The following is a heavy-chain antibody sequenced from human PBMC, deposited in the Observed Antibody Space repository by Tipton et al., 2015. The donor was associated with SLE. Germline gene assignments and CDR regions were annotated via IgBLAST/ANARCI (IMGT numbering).Heavy chain of an antibody. Sequence: GSLRLSCAASGFTFSSYAMNWVRQAPGKGLEWVSTISGSGGSTYYADSVKGRFTISRDNAKNSLYLQMNSLRAEDTAVYYCARDRVGATGYFDLWGRGTLVTVSS. D-gene: IGHD1-26*01. CDR1: GFTFSSYA. CDR2: ISGSGGST. CDR3: ARDRVGATGYFDL. J-gene: IGHJ2*01. V-gene: IGHV3-23*01.